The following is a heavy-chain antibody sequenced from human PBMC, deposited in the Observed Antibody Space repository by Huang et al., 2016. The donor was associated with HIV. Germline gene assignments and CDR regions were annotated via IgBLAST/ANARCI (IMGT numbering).Heavy chain of an antibody. J-gene: IGHJ4*02. V-gene: IGHV3-15*01. Sequence: EIHLAESGGGLVKPGGSLRLSCAASGFTFRNAWMRWCRQARGKGWEWICLCKSKVHGGTTDYAAPVKGRFTIARDDSKNMLYLQMKSLKTEDTAVYYCATVIPYGSGTPDYWGQGTLVTVSS. CDR2: CKSKVHGGTT. CDR1: GFTFRNAW. CDR3: ATVIPYGSGTPDY. D-gene: IGHD3-10*01.